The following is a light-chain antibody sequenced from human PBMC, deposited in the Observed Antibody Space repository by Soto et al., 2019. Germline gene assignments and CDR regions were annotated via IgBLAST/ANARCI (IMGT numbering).Light chain of an antibody. J-gene: IGLJ2*01. CDR3: AAWDDRLNGLI. CDR2: TND. CDR1: HSNIGANT. Sequence: QSVLSQPPSASGTPGQRVSLSCSGSHSNIGANTVNWYQHVPGAAPTLLIYTNDQRPSGVAGRFSGSKSGTSASLAISGLQSDDEGHYYCAAWDDRLNGLIFGGGTKLTVL. V-gene: IGLV1-44*01.